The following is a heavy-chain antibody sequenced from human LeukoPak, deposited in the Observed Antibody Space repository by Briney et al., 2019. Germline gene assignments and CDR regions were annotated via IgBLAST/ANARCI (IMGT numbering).Heavy chain of an antibody. CDR2: INPNTGGT. CDR3: ARGPRYGSGNYYNNY. V-gene: IGHV1-2*02. J-gene: IGHJ4*02. Sequence: ASVTVSLKASAFTFTVYYIYWVRQAPGQGLEWMGCINPNTGGTNYALKFQGRVTMTRDTSISTAYMELSRLRSDDTAVYYCARGPRYGSGNYYNNYWGQGTLVTVSS. D-gene: IGHD3-10*01. CDR1: AFTFTVYY.